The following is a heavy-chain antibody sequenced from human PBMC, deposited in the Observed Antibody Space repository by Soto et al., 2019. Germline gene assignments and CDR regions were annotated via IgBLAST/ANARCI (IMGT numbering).Heavy chain of an antibody. CDR2: IYYSGST. CDR1: GGSISSSSYY. V-gene: IGHV4-39*01. D-gene: IGHD3-3*01. CDR3: ARLTYYDFWSGYRFDY. Sequence: QLQLQESGPGLVKPSETLSLTCTVSGGSISSSSYYWGWIRQPPGKGLEWIGSIYYSGSTYYNPSLKSRVTISVDTSKNQFPLKLSSVTAADTAVYYCARLTYYDFWSGYRFDYWGQGTLVTVSS. J-gene: IGHJ4*02.